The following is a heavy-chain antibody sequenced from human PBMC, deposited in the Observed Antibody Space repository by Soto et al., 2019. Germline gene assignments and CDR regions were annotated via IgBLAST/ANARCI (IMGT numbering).Heavy chain of an antibody. J-gene: IGHJ6*03. CDR1: GYTFTSYD. CDR2: MNPNSGNT. V-gene: IGHV1-8*01. Sequence: QVPLVQSGAEVKKPGASVKVSCKASGYTFTSYDINWVRQATGQGLEWMGWMNPNSGNTGYAQKFQGRVTMTRNTSRSTAYMELSSLRSEDTAVYYCARGVGYCSSTSCYVSGDYYYYYMDVWGKGTTVNVSS. D-gene: IGHD2-2*01. CDR3: ARGVGYCSSTSCYVSGDYYYYYMDV.